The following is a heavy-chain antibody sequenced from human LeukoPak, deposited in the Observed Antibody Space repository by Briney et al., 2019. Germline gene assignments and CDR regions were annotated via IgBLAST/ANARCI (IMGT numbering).Heavy chain of an antibody. V-gene: IGHV3-23*01. J-gene: IGHJ6*03. CDR1: GFTFSSYA. Sequence: LAGGSLRPSCAASGFTFSSYAMSWVRQAPGKGLEWVSAISGSGGSTYYADSVKGRFTISRDNSKNTLYLQMNSLRAEDTAVYYCAKAPPPPLYHYYYMDVWGKGTTVTVSS. CDR2: ISGSGGST. CDR3: AKAPPPPLYHYYYMDV.